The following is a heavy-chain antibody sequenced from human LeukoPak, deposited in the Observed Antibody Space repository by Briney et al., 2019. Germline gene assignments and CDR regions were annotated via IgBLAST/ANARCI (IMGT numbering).Heavy chain of an antibody. CDR1: GFTFSDYY. CDR2: IYSGGST. Sequence: GGSLRLSCAASGFTFSDYYMSWIRQAPGKGLEWVSVIYSGGSTYYADSVKGRFTISRDNSKNTLYLQMNSLRAEDTAVYYCARSPILTGYYTYWGQGNLVTVSS. D-gene: IGHD3-9*01. J-gene: IGHJ4*02. V-gene: IGHV3-53*01. CDR3: ARSPILTGYYTY.